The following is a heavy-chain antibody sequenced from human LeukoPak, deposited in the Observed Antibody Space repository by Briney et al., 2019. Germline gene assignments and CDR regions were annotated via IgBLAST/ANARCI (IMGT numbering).Heavy chain of an antibody. CDR3: ARYPRPSYYFDY. Sequence: AGGSLRLSCAASRFTFSSYWMSWIRQAPGKGLEWVANIKQDGSEKYYVDSVKGRFTISRDNAKNSVYLQMNSLRAEDTGVYYCARYPRPSYYFDYWGRGTLATISS. CDR2: IKQDGSEK. D-gene: IGHD5-12*01. V-gene: IGHV3-7*01. J-gene: IGHJ4*02. CDR1: RFTFSSYW.